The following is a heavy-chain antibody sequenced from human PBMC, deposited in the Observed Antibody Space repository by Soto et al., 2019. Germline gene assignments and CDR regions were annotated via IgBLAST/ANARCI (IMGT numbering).Heavy chain of an antibody. V-gene: IGHV3-23*01. D-gene: IGHD1-1*01. J-gene: IGHJ3*02. CDR1: GFTLSNYA. Sequence: EVQLLESGGGLVQPGGSLRLSCVASGFTLSNYAMSWVRQAPGKGLEWVSVIDGDGSAKFADSVKGRLTVSRDNSKNTLYLQMDSLRAEDTAIYYCAKDAVSYNGIYGPFDIWGRGTMVTVSS. CDR3: AKDAVSYNGIYGPFDI. CDR2: IDGDGSA.